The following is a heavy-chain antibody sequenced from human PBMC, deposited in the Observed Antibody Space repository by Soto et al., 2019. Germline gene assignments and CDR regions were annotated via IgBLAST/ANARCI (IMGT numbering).Heavy chain of an antibody. J-gene: IGHJ3*01. CDR3: SRVIATRPVFAFDV. Sequence: SGPTLVNSTQAPALTCSFAGFSLTTIGVGVVWIRQPPGKALEWLENIYCRGGEHYRPFLXSSRSIMKAASKNQVVLTMTNMDPVDTATYYCSRVIATRPVFAFDVWGQGTMVTVSS. CDR2: IYCRGGE. CDR1: GFSLTTIGVG. V-gene: IGHV2-5*01. D-gene: IGHD6-6*01.